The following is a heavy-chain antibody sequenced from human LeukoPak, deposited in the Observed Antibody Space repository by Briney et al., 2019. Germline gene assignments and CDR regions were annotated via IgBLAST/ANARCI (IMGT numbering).Heavy chain of an antibody. J-gene: IGHJ3*02. Sequence: NASETLSLTCTVSGGSISSYYWSWIRQPPGKGLEWIGYIYYSGSTNYNPSLKSRVTISVETSKNQFSLKLSSVTAADTAVYYCARSYYYGSGLRWVEAAFDIWGQGTMVTVSS. CDR1: GGSISSYY. V-gene: IGHV4-59*01. D-gene: IGHD3-10*01. CDR2: IYYSGST. CDR3: ARSYYYGSGLRWVEAAFDI.